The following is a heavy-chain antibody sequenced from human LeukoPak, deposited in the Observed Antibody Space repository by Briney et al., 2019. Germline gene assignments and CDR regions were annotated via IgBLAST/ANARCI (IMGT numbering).Heavy chain of an antibody. J-gene: IGHJ4*02. CDR1: GYTLTELS. Sequence: ASVKVSCKVSGYTLTELSMHWVRQAPGKGLEWMGGFDPEDGETIYAQKFQGRVTMTEDTSTDTACMELSSLRSEDTAVYYCATDVPRIPMGPLRDWGQGTLVTVSS. CDR2: FDPEDGET. CDR3: ATDVPRIPMGPLRD. V-gene: IGHV1-24*01. D-gene: IGHD5-18*01.